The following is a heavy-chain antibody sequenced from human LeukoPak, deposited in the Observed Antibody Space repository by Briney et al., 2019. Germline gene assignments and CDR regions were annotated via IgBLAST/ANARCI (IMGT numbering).Heavy chain of an antibody. CDR2: IYTSGST. D-gene: IGHD6-13*01. Sequence: SQTLSLTCTVSGGSISSGSYYWTWIRQPAGKGLEYIGRIYTSGSTSYNPSLKSRVTISLDTSKNQFSLKLSSVTAADTAVYYCARGVVAAAVDFWGQGTLVTVSS. J-gene: IGHJ4*02. V-gene: IGHV4-61*02. CDR1: GGSISSGSYY. CDR3: ARGVVAAAVDF.